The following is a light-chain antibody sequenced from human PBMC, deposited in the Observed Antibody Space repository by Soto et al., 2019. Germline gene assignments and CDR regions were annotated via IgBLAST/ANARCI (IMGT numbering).Light chain of an antibody. V-gene: IGLV2-14*01. Sequence: QSALTQPASVSGSPGQSITISCTGTSSDVGGYNFVSWCQQHPGKAPKLVIYDVSNRPSGVSNRFSASKSGNTASLTISGLQAEDEADYYCSSYTSTPSRVFGTGTKLTVL. CDR1: SSDVGGYNF. CDR3: SSYTSTPSRV. CDR2: DVS. J-gene: IGLJ1*01.